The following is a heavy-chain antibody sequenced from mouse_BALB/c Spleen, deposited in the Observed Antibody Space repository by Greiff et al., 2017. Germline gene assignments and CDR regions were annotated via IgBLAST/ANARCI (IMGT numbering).Heavy chain of an antibody. J-gene: IGHJ4*01. CDR3: AREVGYAMDY. Sequence: VQLQQSGGGLVKPGGSLKLSCAASGFTFSDYYMYWVRQTPEKRLEWVATISDGGSYTYYPDSVKVRFTISRDNAKNNLYLQMSSLKSEDTAMYYCAREVGYAMDYWGQGTSVTVSS. D-gene: IGHD1-1*02. CDR2: ISDGGSYT. V-gene: IGHV5-4*02. CDR1: GFTFSDYY.